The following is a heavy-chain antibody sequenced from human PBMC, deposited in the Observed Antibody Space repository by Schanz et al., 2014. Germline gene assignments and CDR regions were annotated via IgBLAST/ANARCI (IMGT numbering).Heavy chain of an antibody. J-gene: IGHJ4*02. CDR3: ARAGQDYSDSSGYATYYFGN. Sequence: QVQLVQSGAEVKEPGASVKVSCKASGYTFTSNGITWVRQAPGQGLEWMGWINTYNGDTAYAQNMQGRVSMTTETAASTAYMELSNLRSEDTAVYYCARAGQDYSDSSGYATYYFGNWGQGTLVTVSS. D-gene: IGHD3-22*01. V-gene: IGHV1-18*04. CDR1: GYTFTSNG. CDR2: INTYNGDT.